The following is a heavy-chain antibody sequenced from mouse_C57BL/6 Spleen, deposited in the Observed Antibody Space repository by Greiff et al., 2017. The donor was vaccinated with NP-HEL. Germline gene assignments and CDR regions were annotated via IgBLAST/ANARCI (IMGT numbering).Heavy chain of an antibody. Sequence: VQLQQSGAELARPGASVKMSCKASGYTFTSYTMHWVKQRPGQGLEWIGYINPSSGYTKYNQKFKDKATLTADKSSSTAYMQLSSLTSEDSAVYYCARTLYYGYDGYAMDYWGQGTSVTVSS. J-gene: IGHJ4*01. CDR3: ARTLYYGYDGYAMDY. D-gene: IGHD2-2*01. V-gene: IGHV1-4*01. CDR1: GYTFTSYT. CDR2: INPSSGYT.